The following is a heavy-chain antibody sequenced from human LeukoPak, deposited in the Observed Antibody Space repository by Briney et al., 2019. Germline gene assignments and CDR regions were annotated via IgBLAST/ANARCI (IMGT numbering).Heavy chain of an antibody. J-gene: IGHJ4*02. V-gene: IGHV4-59*01. D-gene: IGHD3-3*01. CDR3: ARGGFLEWLFIFDY. Sequence: PSETLSLTCTVSGGSISSYYWSWIRQPPGKGLDWIGYIYYSGSTNYNPSLKSRVTISVDTSKNQFSLKLSSVTAADTAVYYCARGGFLEWLFIFDYWGQGTLVTVSS. CDR1: GGSISSYY. CDR2: IYYSGST.